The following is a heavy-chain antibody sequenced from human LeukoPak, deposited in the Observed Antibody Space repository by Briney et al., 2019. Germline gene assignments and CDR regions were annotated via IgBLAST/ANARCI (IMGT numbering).Heavy chain of an antibody. D-gene: IGHD7-27*01. CDR2: IYPNSGAT. Sequence: ASVRVSCEPSGYTFTAYYMHGVPQAPGQGLEWLGWIYPNSGATQYAQKSQGRITMTRDTSINTAYMELSSLRSDDTAIYYCVRFTGELGKNYWGQGTLVTASS. CDR3: VRFTGELGKNY. J-gene: IGHJ4*02. CDR1: GYTFTAYY. V-gene: IGHV1-2*02.